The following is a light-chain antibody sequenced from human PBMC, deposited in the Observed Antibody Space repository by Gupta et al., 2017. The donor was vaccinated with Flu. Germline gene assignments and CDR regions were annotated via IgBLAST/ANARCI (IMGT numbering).Light chain of an antibody. CDR1: SPKIGGRY. CDR3: AAWDDSLSGVL. Sequence: QSVLTQPPSASGTPGQRVPTSCSGISPKIGGRYVSWYQQLPGAAPKLLIYRNHQRPSGVPDRFSGSKSGTSASLASSGLRPEDEAYYHCAAWDDSLSGVLFGGGTNLTVL. CDR2: RNH. V-gene: IGLV1-47*01. J-gene: IGLJ2*01.